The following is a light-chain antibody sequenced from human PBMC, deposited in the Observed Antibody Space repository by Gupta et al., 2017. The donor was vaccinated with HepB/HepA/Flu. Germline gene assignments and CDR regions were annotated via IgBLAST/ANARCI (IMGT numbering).Light chain of an antibody. CDR1: QDISNY. V-gene: IGKV1-33*01. Sequence: DIQMTQSPSPLSASVGDRVTITCQASQDISNYLNWYQQKPGKAPKLLIYDASNLETGVPSRFSGSGSGTDLTFTISSLQPEDVAIYYCQQYDNLPLTFGGGTKVEIK. CDR3: QQYDNLPLT. J-gene: IGKJ4*01. CDR2: DAS.